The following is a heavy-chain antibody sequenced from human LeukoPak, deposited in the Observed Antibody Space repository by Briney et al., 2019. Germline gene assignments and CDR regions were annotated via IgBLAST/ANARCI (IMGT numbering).Heavy chain of an antibody. V-gene: IGHV1-69*13. CDR3: ARDRGSSGPGLWFDP. Sequence: SVKVSCKASGYTFTSYGTSWVRQAPGQGLEWMGGIIPIFGTANYAQKFQGRVTITADESTSTAYMELSSLRSEDTAVYYCARDRGSSGPGLWFDPWGQGTPVTVSS. J-gene: IGHJ5*02. D-gene: IGHD6-19*01. CDR2: IIPIFGTA. CDR1: GYTFTSYG.